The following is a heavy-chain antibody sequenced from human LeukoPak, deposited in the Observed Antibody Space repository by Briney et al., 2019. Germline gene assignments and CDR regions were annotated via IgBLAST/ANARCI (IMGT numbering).Heavy chain of an antibody. V-gene: IGHV3-30*18. Sequence: GGSLRLSCAASGFTFSSYSMNWVRQAPGKGLEWVAVISYDGSNKYYADSVKGRFTISRDNSKNTLYLQMNSLRAEDTAVYYCAKGGSGSPRDLRFDYWGQGTLVTVSS. J-gene: IGHJ4*02. D-gene: IGHD3-10*01. CDR3: AKGGSGSPRDLRFDY. CDR2: ISYDGSNK. CDR1: GFTFSSYS.